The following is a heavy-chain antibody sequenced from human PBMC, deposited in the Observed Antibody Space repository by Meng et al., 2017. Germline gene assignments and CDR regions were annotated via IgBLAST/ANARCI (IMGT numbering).Heavy chain of an antibody. J-gene: IGHJ4*02. V-gene: IGHV3-23*04. D-gene: IGHD2-21*02. CDR3: AKSVWVVTATFDY. Sequence: VMLVERWGGLVQPGGALGPSCAALGFTLARTAISWVRQATGKGLAWVSAISGSGGSTYYADSVKGRFTISRDNSKNTLYLQMNSLRAEDTAVYYCAKSVWVVTATFDYWGQGTLVTVSS. CDR1: GFTLARTA. CDR2: ISGSGGST.